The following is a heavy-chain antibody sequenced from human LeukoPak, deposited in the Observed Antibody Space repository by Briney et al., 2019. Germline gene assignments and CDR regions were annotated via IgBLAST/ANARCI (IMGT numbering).Heavy chain of an antibody. V-gene: IGHV1-2*02. CDR1: GYTFTGYY. Sequence: ASVKVSCRASGYTFTGYYMHWVRQAPGQGLEWMGWINPNSGGTNYAQKFQGRVTITADESTSTAYMELSSLRSEDTAVYYCARSGVVVPAAHFDYWGQGTLVTVSS. CDR3: ARSGVVVPAAHFDY. D-gene: IGHD2-2*01. J-gene: IGHJ4*02. CDR2: INPNSGGT.